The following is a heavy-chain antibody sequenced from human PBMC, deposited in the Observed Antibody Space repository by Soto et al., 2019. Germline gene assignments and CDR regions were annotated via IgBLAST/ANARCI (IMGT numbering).Heavy chain of an antibody. CDR1: GGSFSGYY. D-gene: IGHD2-15*01. V-gene: IGHV4-34*01. J-gene: IGHJ3*02. Sequence: SETLSLTCAVYGGSFSGYYWTWIRQPPGKGLEWSGDINYSGSTNYNPSLKSRDTMSVDTSKNQFSPKLSSVTAADTALYYCASLKGVDDAFDIWGQGTMVTVSS. CDR2: INYSGST. CDR3: ASLKGVDDAFDI.